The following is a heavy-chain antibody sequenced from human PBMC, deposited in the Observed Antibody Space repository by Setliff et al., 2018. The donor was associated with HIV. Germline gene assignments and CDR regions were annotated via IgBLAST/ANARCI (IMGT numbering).Heavy chain of an antibody. Sequence: LRLSCAASGFRFSDYGMHWVRQAPGKGLEWVAIIWSDGNKKYYADSVRGRFTISRDNSNNTLFLQMNSLRADDTAVYYCARARVGATWNHYHYYYMDVWGKGAPVTVSS. CDR2: IWSDGNKK. V-gene: IGHV3-33*01. J-gene: IGHJ6*03. CDR3: ARARVGATWNHYHYYYMDV. CDR1: GFRFSDYG. D-gene: IGHD1-26*01.